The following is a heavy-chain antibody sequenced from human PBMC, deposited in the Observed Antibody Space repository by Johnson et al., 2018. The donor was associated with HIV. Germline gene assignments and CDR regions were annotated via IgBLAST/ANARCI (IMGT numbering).Heavy chain of an antibody. CDR1: GFTFSSYA. D-gene: IGHD3-22*01. Sequence: QVQLVESGGGVVQPGRSLRLSCVASGFTFSSYAMHWVRQAPGKGLEWVAVISYDGSNKYYADSVKGRFTISRDTSKNTLYLQMNSLRAEDTAVYYCARDFGDYYDSSGISGAFDIWGQGTMVTVSS. CDR2: ISYDGSNK. J-gene: IGHJ3*02. CDR3: ARDFGDYYDSSGISGAFDI. V-gene: IGHV3-30*04.